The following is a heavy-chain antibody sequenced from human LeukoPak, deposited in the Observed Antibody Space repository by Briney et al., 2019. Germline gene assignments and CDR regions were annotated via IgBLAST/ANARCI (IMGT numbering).Heavy chain of an antibody. V-gene: IGHV3-30*18. CDR1: GFTFSSYG. CDR2: ISYDGSNK. D-gene: IGHD6-19*01. Sequence: GGSLRLSCAASGFTFSSYGMHWVRQAPGKGLEWVAVISYDGSNKYYADSVKGRFTISRDNSKNTLYLQMNSLRAEDTAVYYCAKDKEAVASYYYYYGMDVWGKGTTVTVSS. CDR3: AKDKEAVASYYYYYGMDV. J-gene: IGHJ6*04.